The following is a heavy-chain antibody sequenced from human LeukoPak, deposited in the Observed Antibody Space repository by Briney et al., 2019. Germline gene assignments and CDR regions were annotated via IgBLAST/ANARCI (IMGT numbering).Heavy chain of an antibody. Sequence: ASVKVSCKTSGYTFTDHYIHWMRQAPGQGLEWMGWINSNSGGTSYAQKFQGRVTLTRDTPTRTAFMELNRLTSDDTAVYYCARTSIAACRADFDYWGQGTVDTVSS. CDR1: GYTFTDHY. CDR2: INSNSGGT. J-gene: IGHJ4*02. CDR3: ARTSIAACRADFDY. D-gene: IGHD6-6*01. V-gene: IGHV1-2*02.